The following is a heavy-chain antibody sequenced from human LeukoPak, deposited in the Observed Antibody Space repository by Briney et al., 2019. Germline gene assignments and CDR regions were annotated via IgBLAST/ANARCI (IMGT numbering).Heavy chain of an antibody. J-gene: IGHJ4*02. CDR1: GFTFSSFG. Sequence: PGGSLRLSCAASGFTFSSFGMHWVRQAPGKGLEWVAVIWYDASNKYYADSVKGRFTISRDNSKNTLYLQMNSLRAEDTAVYYCARCSGGSTYHSDDYWGQGTLVTVSS. CDR3: ARCSGGSTYHSDDY. CDR2: IWYDASNK. V-gene: IGHV3-33*01. D-gene: IGHD2-15*01.